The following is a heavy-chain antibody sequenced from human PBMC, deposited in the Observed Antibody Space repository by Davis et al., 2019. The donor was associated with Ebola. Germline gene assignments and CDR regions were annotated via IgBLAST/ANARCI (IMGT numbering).Heavy chain of an antibody. CDR3: ARVVMITFGGVTEQAPYYYYGMDV. Sequence: SETLSLTCTVSGGSISSYYWSWIRQPPGKGLEWIGYIYYSGSTNYNPSLKSRVTISVDTSKNQFSLKLSSVTAADTAVYYCARVVMITFGGVTEQAPYYYYGMDVWGQGTTVTVSS. CDR2: IYYSGST. CDR1: GGSISSYY. J-gene: IGHJ6*02. V-gene: IGHV4-59*01. D-gene: IGHD3-16*01.